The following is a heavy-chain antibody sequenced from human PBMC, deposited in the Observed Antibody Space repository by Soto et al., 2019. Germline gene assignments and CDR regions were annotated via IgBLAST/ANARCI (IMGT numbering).Heavy chain of an antibody. V-gene: IGHV4-4*02. Sequence: SETLSLTCAVSGDSINSSHWWNWVRQPPGKGLEWIGQISHSGSTDYNPSLTSRVTILVDRSKNQYSLKLTSVTAADTAVYYCARWTGYFYGLDYWGRGTLVTVSS. CDR1: GDSINSSHW. D-gene: IGHD5-18*01. CDR2: ISHSGST. CDR3: ARWTGYFYGLDY. J-gene: IGHJ4*02.